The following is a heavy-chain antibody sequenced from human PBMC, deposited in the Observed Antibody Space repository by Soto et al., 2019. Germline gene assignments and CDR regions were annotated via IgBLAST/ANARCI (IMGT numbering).Heavy chain of an antibody. J-gene: IGHJ4*02. CDR1: GYTFTSYY. CDR3: ARDNSRAIVVVVAASPSIDY. CDR2: INPSGGST. Sequence: QVQLVQSGAEVKKPGASVKVSCKASGYTFTSYYMHWVRQAPGQGLEGMGLINPSGGSTSYAQKFQGRVTMTRDTSTSTVYMELSSLRSEDTAVYYCARDNSRAIVVVVAASPSIDYWGQGTLVTVSS. V-gene: IGHV1-46*01. D-gene: IGHD2-15*01.